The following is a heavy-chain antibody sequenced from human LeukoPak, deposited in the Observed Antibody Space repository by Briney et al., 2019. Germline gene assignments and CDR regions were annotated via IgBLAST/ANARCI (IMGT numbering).Heavy chain of an antibody. D-gene: IGHD3-16*02. Sequence: SETLSLTCTVYGGSFSADYLSWIRQPPGKGLEWIGYINHRRSNNYNPSIKSRVTISVDTSKNQFSLKLSSVTAADTAVYYCARLGDYVWGSYRYTRYFDYWGQGTLVTVSS. CDR2: INHRRSN. V-gene: IGHV4-34*01. CDR3: ARLGDYVWGSYRYTRYFDY. J-gene: IGHJ4*02. CDR1: GGSFSADY.